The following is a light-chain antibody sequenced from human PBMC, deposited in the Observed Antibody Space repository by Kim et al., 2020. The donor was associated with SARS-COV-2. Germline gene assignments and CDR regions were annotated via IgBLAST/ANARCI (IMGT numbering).Light chain of an antibody. J-gene: IGLJ2*01. CDR1: SNNVGNQG. CDR3: SAWDSSLSAVV. Sequence: QAGLTQPPSVSKGLRQTATLTCTGNSNNVGNQGAAWLQQHQGHPPKLLSYRNNNRPSGISERLSASRSGNTASLTITGLQPEDEADYYCSAWDSSLSAVVIGGGTQLTVL. CDR2: RNN. V-gene: IGLV10-54*01.